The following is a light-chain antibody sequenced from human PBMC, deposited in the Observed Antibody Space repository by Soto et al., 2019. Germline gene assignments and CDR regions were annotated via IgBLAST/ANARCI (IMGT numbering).Light chain of an antibody. V-gene: IGKV1-8*01. Sequence: AIRMTQSPSSLSASTGDRVTITCRASQGIRSYLAWYQQKPGKAPKLLIYAASTLQSGVPSRFSGSGSGTDFTLTISCLQSEDFATYYCQQYYSSPFTFGPGTTVDIE. CDR3: QQYYSSPFT. CDR1: QGIRSY. CDR2: AAS. J-gene: IGKJ3*01.